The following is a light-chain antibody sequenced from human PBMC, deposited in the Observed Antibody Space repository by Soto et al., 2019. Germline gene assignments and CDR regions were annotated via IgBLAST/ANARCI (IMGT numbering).Light chain of an antibody. V-gene: IGKV3-15*01. CDR2: GAS. Sequence: EIVMTQSPATLSVSPGQRANLSCRASQRVNNNVAWYQQKPGQAPRLLIYGASTRATAIPARFSGSGSGTAFTLTISSLQSEDSAVYSCQQYNNWPPDYTFGQGTKLEIK. CDR3: QQYNNWPPDYT. CDR1: QRVNNN. J-gene: IGKJ2*01.